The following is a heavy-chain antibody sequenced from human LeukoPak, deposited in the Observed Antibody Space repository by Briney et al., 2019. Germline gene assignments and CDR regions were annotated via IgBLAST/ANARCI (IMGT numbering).Heavy chain of an antibody. CDR1: GFTFSANW. Sequence: PGGSLRLSCAASGFTFSANWMHWVRQAPGKGLVWVARIYTDASTIRYADFVKGRFTISKDNAKNTLYLQMNSLRVEDTAVYYCIRSYDYWGQGTLVAVPS. J-gene: IGHJ4*02. CDR3: IRSYDY. CDR2: IYTDASTI. V-gene: IGHV3-74*01. D-gene: IGHD1-26*01.